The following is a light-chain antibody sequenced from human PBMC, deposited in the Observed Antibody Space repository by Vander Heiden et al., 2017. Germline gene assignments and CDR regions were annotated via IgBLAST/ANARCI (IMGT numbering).Light chain of an antibody. CDR3: SSYTTGGTFPYV. J-gene: IGLJ1*01. CDR2: DVD. V-gene: IGLV2-14*01. Sequence: QSALTQPASVSGSPGLSITISCTGTSSDIGGYSYVSWYQRHPGKAPKLIIYDVDSRPSGVSNRFSGSKSGKTACLTISGLQAEDEAEYYCSSYTTGGTFPYVFGAGTQVTVL. CDR1: SSDIGGYSY.